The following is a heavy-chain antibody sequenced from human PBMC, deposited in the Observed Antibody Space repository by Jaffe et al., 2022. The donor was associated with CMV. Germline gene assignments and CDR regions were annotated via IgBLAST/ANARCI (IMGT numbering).Heavy chain of an antibody. V-gene: IGHV3-23*04. Sequence: EVQLVESGGGLVQPGESLRLSCAASGFTFGTFPMSWVRQAPGKGLEWVSTINNGGGYTYYAESVKGRFTISRDNSKNTLFLQMNSLRAEDTAIYYCAKDLYDSIWGSYRFHDAFDMWGQGTMVTVSS. CDR2: INNGGGYT. CDR3: AKDLYDSIWGSYRFHDAFDM. D-gene: IGHD3-16*02. J-gene: IGHJ3*02. CDR1: GFTFGTFP.